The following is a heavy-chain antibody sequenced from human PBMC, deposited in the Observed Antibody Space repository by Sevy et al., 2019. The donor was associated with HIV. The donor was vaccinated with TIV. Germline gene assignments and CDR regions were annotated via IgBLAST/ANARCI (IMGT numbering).Heavy chain of an antibody. D-gene: IGHD3-10*01. CDR2: ISSSSSYI. J-gene: IGHJ6*02. CDR1: GLTFSSYS. V-gene: IGHV3-21*01. CDR3: ARDRDGSGSSGGYGMDV. Sequence: GGSLRLSCVASGLTFSSYSMKWVRQAPGKGLEWVSSISSSSSYIYYADSVKGRFTISRDNAKKSLYLQVNSLRAKDTAVYYCARDRDGSGSSGGYGMDVWGQGTTVTVSS.